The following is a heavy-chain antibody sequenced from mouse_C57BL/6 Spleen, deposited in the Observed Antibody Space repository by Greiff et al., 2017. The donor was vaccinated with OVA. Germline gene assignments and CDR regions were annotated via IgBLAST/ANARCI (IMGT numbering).Heavy chain of an antibody. V-gene: IGHV14-3*01. Sequence: EVKLQESVAELVRPGASVKLSCTASGFNIKNTYMHWVKQRPEQGLAWIGRIAPANGKTKYAPKFQGKATITTDTSSNTAYLQLSSLTSEDTAIYYCARTAYYSNRDYWGQGTTLTVSS. CDR1: GFNIKNTY. CDR2: IAPANGKT. D-gene: IGHD2-5*01. J-gene: IGHJ2*01. CDR3: ARTAYYSNRDY.